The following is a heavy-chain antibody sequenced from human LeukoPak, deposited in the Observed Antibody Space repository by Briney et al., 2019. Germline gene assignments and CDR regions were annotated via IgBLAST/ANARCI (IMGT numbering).Heavy chain of an antibody. V-gene: IGHV3-23*01. CDR2: ISGSSGTT. CDR1: GFTFSSYA. D-gene: IGHD6-13*01. Sequence: GGSLRLSCAASGFTFSSYAMSWVRQTPGKGPEWVSAISGSSGTTYYADSVKGRFTISRDNYKNTLYLQMSGLRAKDTALYYCAGVWGPSSAWPWAFEYWGQGTLVSVSS. J-gene: IGHJ4*02. CDR3: AGVWGPSSAWPWAFEY.